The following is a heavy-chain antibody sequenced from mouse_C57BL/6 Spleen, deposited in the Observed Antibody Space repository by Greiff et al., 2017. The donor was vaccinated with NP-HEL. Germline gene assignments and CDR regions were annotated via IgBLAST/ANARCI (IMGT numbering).Heavy chain of an antibody. V-gene: IGHV3-6*01. J-gene: IGHJ4*01. CDR3: ARGTVGYAMDY. CDR2: ISYDGSN. CDR1: GYSITSGYY. Sequence: ESGPGLVKPSQSLSLTCSVTGYSITSGYYWNWIRQFPGNKLEWMGYISYDGSNNYNPSLKNRTSITRDTSKNQFFLKLNSVTTEDTATYYCARGTVGYAMDYWGQGTSVTVSS. D-gene: IGHD1-1*01.